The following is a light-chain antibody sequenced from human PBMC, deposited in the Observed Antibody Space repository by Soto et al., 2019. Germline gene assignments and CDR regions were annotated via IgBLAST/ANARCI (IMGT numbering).Light chain of an antibody. V-gene: IGLV2-11*01. CDR1: SSDVGGYNY. CDR3: SLYTSSSTWV. Sequence: QSVLTQPRSVSGSPGQSVTISCTGTSSDVGGYNYVSWYQQHPGKAPKLMIYDVSKRPSGVPDRFSGSKSGNTPSLTIFGLQAEDEADYYCSLYTSSSTWVFGGGTKLTVL. CDR2: DVS. J-gene: IGLJ3*02.